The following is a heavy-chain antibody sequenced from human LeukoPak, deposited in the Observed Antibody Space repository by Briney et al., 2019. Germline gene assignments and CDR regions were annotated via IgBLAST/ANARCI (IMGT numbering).Heavy chain of an antibody. Sequence: ASVKVSCKASGYTFTGYYMHWVRQAPGQGLEWMGWINPNSGGTNYAQKFQGRVTMTRDTSISTAYMELSRLRSDDTAVYYCARRYYDFWSGRNGGDYFDYWGQGTLVTVSS. CDR2: INPNSGGT. CDR3: ARRYYDFWSGRNGGDYFDY. CDR1: GYTFTGYY. V-gene: IGHV1-2*02. D-gene: IGHD3-3*01. J-gene: IGHJ4*02.